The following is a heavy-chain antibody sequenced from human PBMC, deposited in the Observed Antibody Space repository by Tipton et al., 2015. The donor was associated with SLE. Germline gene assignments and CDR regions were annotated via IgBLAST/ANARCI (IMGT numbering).Heavy chain of an antibody. Sequence: LRLSCAVYGESFNGYFWTWIRQPPGKGLEWIAEIIHSGVTNYNPSLRSRVTISVDMSKNQVSLKLSSVTAADTAVYYCAARDYVSTIAYSDWGQGTLVNVSS. D-gene: IGHD2-21*01. CDR1: GESFNGYF. J-gene: IGHJ4*02. CDR2: IIHSGVT. CDR3: AARDYVSTIAYSD. V-gene: IGHV4-34*12.